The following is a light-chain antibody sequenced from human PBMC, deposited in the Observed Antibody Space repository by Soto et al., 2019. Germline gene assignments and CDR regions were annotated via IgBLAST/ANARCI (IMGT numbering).Light chain of an antibody. V-gene: IGLV7-43*01. J-gene: IGLJ2*01. CDR1: TGAVTSGYY. Sequence: QAVVTQEPSLTVSPGGTVTLTCASSTGAVTSGYYPNWFQQEPGRAPRALIYSTSNKHYWTPARFSGSLLGGKAALTLSGAQPEDEAEYYCLLYYGGALVFGGGTQLTVL. CDR2: STS. CDR3: LLYYGGALV.